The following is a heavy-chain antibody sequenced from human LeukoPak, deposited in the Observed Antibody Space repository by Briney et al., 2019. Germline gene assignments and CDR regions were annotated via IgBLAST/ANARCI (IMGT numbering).Heavy chain of an antibody. CDR2: ISGSGVST. Sequence: PGGSLRLSCAASGFTFSSYAMTWVRQAPGKGLEWVSSISGSGVSTYYADSVKGRFTISRDNSKNTLYLQVNSLRAEDTAVYYCAKAYYYDNSGYYFRYFDYWGQGTLVTVSS. V-gene: IGHV3-23*01. J-gene: IGHJ4*02. CDR3: AKAYYYDNSGYYFRYFDY. CDR1: GFTFSSYA. D-gene: IGHD3-22*01.